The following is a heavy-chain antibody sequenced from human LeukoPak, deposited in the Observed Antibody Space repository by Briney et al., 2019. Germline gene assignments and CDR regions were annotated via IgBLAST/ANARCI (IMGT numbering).Heavy chain of an antibody. CDR1: GFTFSSYE. D-gene: IGHD6-13*01. CDR2: ISGGGSSI. Sequence: GGSLRLSCAASGFTFSSYEMNWVRLAPGKGLEWLSYISGGGSSIYYADSVKGRLTISRDNAKNSLYLQVNSLRAEDTAVYYCATDGSSWYFNYWGQGTLVTVSS. CDR3: ATDGSSWYFNY. V-gene: IGHV3-48*03. J-gene: IGHJ4*02.